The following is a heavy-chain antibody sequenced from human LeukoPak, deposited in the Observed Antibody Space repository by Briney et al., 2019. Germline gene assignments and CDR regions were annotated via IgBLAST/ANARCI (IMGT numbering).Heavy chain of an antibody. J-gene: IGHJ4*02. V-gene: IGHV1-3*01. CDR3: ARGLALGVVVTAWNY. Sequence: ASVKVSCKASGHTFTTYALHWVRQAPGQRLEWMGWINAGNGNTKYSQKFQGRVTITRDTSASTAYMELNSLRFEDTAVYYCARGLALGVVVTAWNYWGQGTLLTVSS. D-gene: IGHD2-15*01. CDR1: GHTFTTYA. CDR2: INAGNGNT.